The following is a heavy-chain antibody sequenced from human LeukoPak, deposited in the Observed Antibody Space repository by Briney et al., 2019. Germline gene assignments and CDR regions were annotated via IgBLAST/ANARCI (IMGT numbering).Heavy chain of an antibody. J-gene: IGHJ4*02. CDR3: ARDALGWAFDY. CDR2: ISSSSSTI. D-gene: IGHD7-27*01. V-gene: IGHV3-48*01. Sequence: PGRSLRLSCAASGFTFSSYSMNWVRQAPGKGLEWVSYISSSSSTIYYADSVKGQFTISRDNAKNSLYLQMNSLRAEDTAVYYCARDALGWAFDYWGQGTLVTVSS. CDR1: GFTFSSYS.